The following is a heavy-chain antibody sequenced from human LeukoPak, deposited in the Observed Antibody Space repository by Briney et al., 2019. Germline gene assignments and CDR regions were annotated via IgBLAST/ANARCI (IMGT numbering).Heavy chain of an antibody. V-gene: IGHV3-7*05. J-gene: IGHJ4*02. D-gene: IGHD6-19*01. CDR1: GFTFSSYS. CDR2: INQDGSEK. Sequence: PGGSLRLSCAASGFTFSSYSMNWVRQAPGKGLEWVANINQDGSEKSYVDSVKGRFTISRDNAKKSLYLEMNSLRADDTALYYCETAAAGYYFDYWGQGTLVTVSS. CDR3: ETAAAGYYFDY.